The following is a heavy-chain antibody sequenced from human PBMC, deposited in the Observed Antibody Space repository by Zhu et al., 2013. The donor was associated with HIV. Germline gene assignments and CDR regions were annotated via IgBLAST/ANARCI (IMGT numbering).Heavy chain of an antibody. V-gene: IGHV1-2*02. Sequence: VQLVQSGADVKKPGASVKVSCKASGFTFTAYYIHWVRQAPGQGLEWMGWISPSNGVTNYAQKFQGRVTMTSDTSISTAFMELSRLRSEDTALFYCVRESGVTITTSRRHFDYWGQGTLVTVSS. CDR3: VRESGVTITTSRRHFDY. CDR1: GFTFTAYY. J-gene: IGHJ4*02. CDR2: ISPSNGVT. D-gene: IGHD4-17*01.